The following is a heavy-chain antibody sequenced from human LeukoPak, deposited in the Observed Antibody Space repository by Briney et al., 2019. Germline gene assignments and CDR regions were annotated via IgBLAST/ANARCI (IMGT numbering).Heavy chain of an antibody. Sequence: PGGSLRLSCAASGFTFNNYWIHWVRQAPGKGLVWVSRVNPGGSIANFADSVKGRFTISRDNAKNSLYLQMNSLRPEDTALYYCARDDHNVLTDNFDYWGQGTLVTVSS. J-gene: IGHJ4*02. CDR3: ARDDHNVLTDNFDY. D-gene: IGHD3-9*01. V-gene: IGHV3-74*01. CDR1: GFTFNNYW. CDR2: VNPGGSIA.